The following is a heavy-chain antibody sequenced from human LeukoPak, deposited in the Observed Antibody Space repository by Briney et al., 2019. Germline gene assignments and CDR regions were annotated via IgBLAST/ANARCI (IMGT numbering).Heavy chain of an antibody. J-gene: IGHJ4*02. CDR3: AKVRYKDGYNHFDY. Sequence: SGGSLRLSCAASGFTVGSNYMSWVRQAPGKGLEWVSAISGSGGSTYYADSVKGRFTISRDNSKNTLYLQMNSLRAEDTAVYYCAKVRYKDGYNHFDYWGQGTLVTVSS. V-gene: IGHV3-23*01. CDR2: ISGSGGST. D-gene: IGHD5-24*01. CDR1: GFTVGSNY.